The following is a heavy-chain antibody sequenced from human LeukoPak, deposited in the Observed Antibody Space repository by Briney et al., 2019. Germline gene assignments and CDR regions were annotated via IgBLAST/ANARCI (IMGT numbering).Heavy chain of an antibody. CDR3: ASDPTDDAFDI. Sequence: GGSLRLSCAASGFTFSSYWMSWVRQAPGKGLEWVANIKQDGGEKYYVDSVKGRFTISRDNAKNSLYLQMNSLRAEDTAVYYCASDPTDDAFDIWGQGTMVTVSS. CDR2: IKQDGGEK. D-gene: IGHD4-17*01. J-gene: IGHJ3*02. V-gene: IGHV3-7*01. CDR1: GFTFSSYW.